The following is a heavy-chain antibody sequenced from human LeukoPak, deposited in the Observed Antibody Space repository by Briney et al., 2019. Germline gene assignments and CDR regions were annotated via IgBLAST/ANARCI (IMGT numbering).Heavy chain of an antibody. J-gene: IGHJ6*03. CDR1: GFTSTSYE. CDR3: VRNPDDLSYFYYMDV. Sequence: SLRLSSAASGFTSTSYEMNWVRQAPGQGLEWVSYISSSGSTIYYADSVKVRFTISRDNAKHTLSLQMNSLTGEDTAVYYCVRNPDDLSYFYYMDVWGNGTTVTVSS. CDR2: ISSSGSTI. V-gene: IGHV3-48*03.